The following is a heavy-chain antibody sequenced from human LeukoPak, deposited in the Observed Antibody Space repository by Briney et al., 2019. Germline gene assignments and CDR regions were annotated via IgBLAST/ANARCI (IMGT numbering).Heavy chain of an antibody. CDR1: GYTFTGYH. Sequence: GASVRVSCKASGYTFTGYHLRWVRQAPGQGLEWMGRINPHSGGTHIAQNFQGGATMTRDTSINTAYMELSGLTSDDTAMYYCARESAIHARGFDYWGQGTLVTVSS. CDR2: INPHSGGT. V-gene: IGHV1-2*06. CDR3: ARESAIHARGFDY. D-gene: IGHD3-10*01. J-gene: IGHJ4*02.